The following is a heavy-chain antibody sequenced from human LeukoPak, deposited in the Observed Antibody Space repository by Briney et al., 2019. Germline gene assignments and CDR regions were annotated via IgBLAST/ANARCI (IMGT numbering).Heavy chain of an antibody. CDR3: ARVGEQWPYWYFDL. D-gene: IGHD6-19*01. V-gene: IGHV3-53*01. J-gene: IGHJ2*01. Sequence: PGGSLRLSCAASGFTVSSNYMSWVRQAPGKGLEWVSVIYSGGSTYYADSVKGRFTISRDNSKNTLYLQMNSLRAEDTAVYYCARVGEQWPYWYFDLWGRGTLVTVSS. CDR1: GFTVSSNY. CDR2: IYSGGST.